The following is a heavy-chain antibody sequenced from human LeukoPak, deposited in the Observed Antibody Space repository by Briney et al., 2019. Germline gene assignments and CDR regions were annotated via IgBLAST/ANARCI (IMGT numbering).Heavy chain of an antibody. J-gene: IGHJ4*02. CDR2: ISPDGNRE. D-gene: IGHD1/OR15-1a*01. V-gene: IGHV3-30*18. CDR3: AKINNVDDF. CDR1: GFVLSMFV. Sequence: SPGASGFVLSMFVVHWGRRAIGKRLEWVAAISPDGNREYYTESVKGRFTVSRDNSNNMIYLQINSLRGEDSAVYYCAKINNVDDFWGQGTLVTVSS.